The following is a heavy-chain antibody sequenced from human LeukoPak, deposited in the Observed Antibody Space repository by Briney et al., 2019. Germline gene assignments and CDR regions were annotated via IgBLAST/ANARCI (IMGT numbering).Heavy chain of an antibody. D-gene: IGHD4/OR15-4a*01. J-gene: IGHJ4*02. CDR1: GFTVSSNY. CDR3: ARYNDYGYHYFDY. V-gene: IGHV3-53*01. CDR2: IYSGGST. Sequence: GGSLRLSCAASGFTVSSNYMSWVRQAPGKGLEWVSVIYSGGSTYYADSVKGRSTISRDNSKNTLYLQMNSLRAEDTAVYYCARYNDYGYHYFDYWGQGTLVTVSS.